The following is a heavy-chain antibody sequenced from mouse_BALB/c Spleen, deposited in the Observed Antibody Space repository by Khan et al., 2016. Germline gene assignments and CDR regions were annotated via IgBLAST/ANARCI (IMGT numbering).Heavy chain of an antibody. J-gene: IGHJ3*01. Sequence: VQLKQSGAELVKPGASVKLSCTASGFNIKDTYMHWVKQRPEQGLEWIGRIDPANGNTKSDPKFQGKATITADTSSNTAYLQLSSLTSEATAVCYCASAPYEYDVGFAYWGQGTLVTVSA. CDR1: GFNIKDTY. CDR3: ASAPYEYDVGFAY. D-gene: IGHD2-4*01. V-gene: IGHV14-3*02. CDR2: IDPANGNT.